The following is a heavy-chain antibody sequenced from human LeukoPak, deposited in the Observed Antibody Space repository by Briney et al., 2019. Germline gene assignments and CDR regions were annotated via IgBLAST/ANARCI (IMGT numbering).Heavy chain of an antibody. J-gene: IGHJ4*02. V-gene: IGHV4-39*01. CDR2: IYYSGST. CDR3: ARQGGTTSRLDY. CDR1: GGSISSSSFY. Sequence: PSETLSLTCTVSGGSISSSSFYWGWIRQPPGKGLEWIGSIYYSGSTYYNPSLKSRVTISLNTSKNQFSLKLSSVSAADTAAYYCARQGGTTSRLDYWGQGTLVTVSS. D-gene: IGHD4-11*01.